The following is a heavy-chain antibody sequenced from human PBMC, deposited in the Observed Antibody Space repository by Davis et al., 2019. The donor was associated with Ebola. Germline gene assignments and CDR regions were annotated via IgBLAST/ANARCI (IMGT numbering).Heavy chain of an antibody. Sequence: HPQTLSLTCDISGDSVSINSAGWNWIRQSPSSGLEWLGRTYYKSKWYNDYAVSVKSRITINPDTSKNQLSLQLNSVTPEDTALYYCARGWLRTGLDVWGEGTTVTVSS. D-gene: IGHD5-18*01. J-gene: IGHJ6*04. CDR1: GDSVSINSAG. V-gene: IGHV6-1*01. CDR3: ARGWLRTGLDV. CDR2: TYYKSKWYN.